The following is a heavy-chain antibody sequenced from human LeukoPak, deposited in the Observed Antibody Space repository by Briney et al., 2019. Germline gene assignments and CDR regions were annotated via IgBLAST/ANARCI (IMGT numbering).Heavy chain of an antibody. CDR2: ISAYNGNT. D-gene: IGHD3-10*01. V-gene: IGHV1-18*01. CDR1: GYTFTSYG. Sequence: VASVKVSCKASGYTFTSYGISWVRQAPGQGLEWMGWISAYNGNTNYAQKLQGRVTMTTDTSTSTAYMELRSLRSDDTAVYYCARDPLYHYGSGSYYSSGDDAFDIWGQGTMVTVSS. J-gene: IGHJ3*02. CDR3: ARDPLYHYGSGSYYSSGDDAFDI.